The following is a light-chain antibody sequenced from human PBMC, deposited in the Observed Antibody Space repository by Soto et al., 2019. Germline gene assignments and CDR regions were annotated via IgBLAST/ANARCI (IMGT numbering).Light chain of an antibody. V-gene: IGLV2-14*01. CDR3: TSFTTTSTYV. CDR2: EVN. CDR1: SSDVGVYNS. Sequence: QSALTQPASVSGSPGQSITISCTGTSSDVGVYNSVSWYQQHPGKAPKLMIYEVNNRPSGVSNRFSGSKSGNTASLTISGLQAEDEADYYCTSFTTTSTYVCGTGTKLTVL. J-gene: IGLJ1*01.